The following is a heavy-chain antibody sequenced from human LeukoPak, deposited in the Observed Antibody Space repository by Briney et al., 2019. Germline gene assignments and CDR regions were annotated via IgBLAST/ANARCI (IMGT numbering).Heavy chain of an antibody. CDR3: ARGWTVPAAMVDY. V-gene: IGHV1-2*02. J-gene: IGHJ4*02. D-gene: IGHD2-2*01. CDR2: INPNSGGT. CDR1: GYTFNGHY. Sequence: ASVKVSCKASGYTFNGHYMHWVRQAPGQGLEWMGWINPNSGGTNYAQKFQGRVTMTRDTSISTAYMELSRLRSDDTAVYYCARGWTVPAAMVDYWGQGTLVTVSS.